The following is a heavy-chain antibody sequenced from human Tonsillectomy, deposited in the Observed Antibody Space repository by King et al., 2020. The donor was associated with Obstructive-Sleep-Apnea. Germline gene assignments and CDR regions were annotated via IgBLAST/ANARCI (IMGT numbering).Heavy chain of an antibody. Sequence: VQLVESGGGVVQPGGSLRLSCAASGLTFRSYGMHWVRQAPGKGLEWVAVILYDGSNIYYSDSVKGRFTISRDNSKNTLFLQMNSLRDDDTAVYFCARDRAASFSRYLGALGYWGQGTLVTVSS. CDR3: ARDRAASFSRYLGALGY. V-gene: IGHV3-30*03. CDR1: GLTFRSYG. D-gene: IGHD3-16*01. J-gene: IGHJ4*02. CDR2: ILYDGSNI.